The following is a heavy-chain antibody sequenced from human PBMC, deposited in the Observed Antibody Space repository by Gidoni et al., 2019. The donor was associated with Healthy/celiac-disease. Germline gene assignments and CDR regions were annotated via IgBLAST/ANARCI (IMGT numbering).Heavy chain of an antibody. V-gene: IGHV4-34*01. Sequence: QVQLQQWGAGLLKPSETLSLTCAVYGGSFSGYYWSWIRQPPGKGLEWIGEINHSGSTNYNPSLKSRVTISVDTSKNQFSLKLSSVTAADTAVYYCARGRSGSGSYFAFDYWGQGTLVTVSS. CDR1: GGSFSGYY. CDR3: ARGRSGSGSYFAFDY. CDR2: INHSGST. J-gene: IGHJ4*02. D-gene: IGHD3-10*01.